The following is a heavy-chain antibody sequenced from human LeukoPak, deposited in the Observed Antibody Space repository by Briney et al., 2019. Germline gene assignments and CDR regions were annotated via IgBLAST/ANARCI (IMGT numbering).Heavy chain of an antibody. D-gene: IGHD3-10*01. CDR3: ARETYYYGSGSYRDAFDI. J-gene: IGHJ3*02. CDR1: GYTFTGYY. Sequence: ASVKVSCEASGYTFTGYYMHWVRQAPGQGLEWMGIINPSGGSTSYAQKFQGRVTMTRDMSTSTVYMELSSLRSEDTAVYYCARETYYYGSGSYRDAFDIWGQGTMVTVSS. V-gene: IGHV1-46*01. CDR2: INPSGGST.